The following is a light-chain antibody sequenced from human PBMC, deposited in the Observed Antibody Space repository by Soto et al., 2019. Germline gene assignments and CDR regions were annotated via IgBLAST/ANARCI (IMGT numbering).Light chain of an antibody. Sequence: QSVLTQPPSVSGTPGQTVTISCSGSTSNIGSNPVNWYQQLPGTAPRLLISTNNQRPSGVPDRFSGFRSGTSASLAISGLQSEDEADYYCAAWDDRLNGPSYVFGTGTKVTVL. CDR2: TNN. V-gene: IGLV1-44*01. CDR3: AAWDDRLNGPSYV. CDR1: TSNIGSNP. J-gene: IGLJ1*01.